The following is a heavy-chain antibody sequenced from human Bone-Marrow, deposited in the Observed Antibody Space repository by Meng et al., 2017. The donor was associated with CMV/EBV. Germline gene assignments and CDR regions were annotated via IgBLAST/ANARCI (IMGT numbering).Heavy chain of an antibody. Sequence: GGSLRLSCAVSGFSVSSDYMNWVRQAPGKGLEWVSVIYPAGSTYYADSVKGRFTISRDSSKNTLHLQMNSLRAEDTAVYYCARVSGSYYYFGMDVWGQGTTVTFYS. CDR2: IYPAGST. D-gene: IGHD1-26*01. CDR1: GFSVSSDY. CDR3: ARVSGSYYYFGMDV. V-gene: IGHV3-53*01. J-gene: IGHJ6*02.